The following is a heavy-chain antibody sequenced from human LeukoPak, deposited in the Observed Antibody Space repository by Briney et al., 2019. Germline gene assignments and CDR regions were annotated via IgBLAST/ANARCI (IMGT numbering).Heavy chain of an antibody. CDR1: GYTFSSYG. CDR3: ARDQRDWNYAGYFDY. D-gene: IGHD1-7*01. Sequence: GASVKVSCKASGYTFSSYGISWVRQAPGQGLEWMGWISAYNGNTNYAQKLQGRVTMTTDTSTSTAYMELRSLRSDDTALYYCARDQRDWNYAGYFDYWGQGTLVTVSS. CDR2: ISAYNGNT. J-gene: IGHJ4*02. V-gene: IGHV1-18*01.